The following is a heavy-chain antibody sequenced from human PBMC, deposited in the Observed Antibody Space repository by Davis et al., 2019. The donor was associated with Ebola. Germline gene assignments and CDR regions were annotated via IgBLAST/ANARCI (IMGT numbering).Heavy chain of an antibody. J-gene: IGHJ4*02. V-gene: IGHV3-64*01. CDR2: ISSNGGST. D-gene: IGHD2-2*03. CDR3: ARVDHGYDY. Sequence: GGSLRLSCAASGFTFSSYWMSWVRQAPGKGLEYVSAISSNGGSTYHANSVKGRFTISRDNSKNTLYLQMGSLRAEDMAVYYCARVDHGYDYWGQGTLVTVSS. CDR1: GFTFSSYW.